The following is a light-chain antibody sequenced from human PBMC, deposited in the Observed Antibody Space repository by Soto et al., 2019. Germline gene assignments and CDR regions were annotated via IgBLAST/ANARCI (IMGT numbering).Light chain of an antibody. J-gene: IGLJ1*01. CDR2: DGH. CDR1: NVGCNS. V-gene: IGLV3-21*02. CDR3: QAWDSSRGQAV. Sequence: YELAQPASVSVSPGQTVTITCSGNNVGCNSVAWYQQQPGQAPVVVISDGHSRPSGVPDRFSGSNSGNTATLTISRVEAGDEADYYCQAWDSSRGQAVFGAGTKVTVL.